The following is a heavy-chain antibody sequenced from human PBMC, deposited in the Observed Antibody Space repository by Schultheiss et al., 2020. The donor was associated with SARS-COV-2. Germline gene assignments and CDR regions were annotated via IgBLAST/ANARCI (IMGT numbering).Heavy chain of an antibody. D-gene: IGHD3-22*01. CDR1: GGTFSSYA. V-gene: IGHV1-69*13. J-gene: IGHJ4*02. CDR3: AREINSYYYDSSNYPFDY. Sequence: SVKVSCKASGGTFSSYAISWVRQAPGQGLEWMGGIIPIFGTANYAQKFQGRVTITADESTSTVYMELSSLRSEDTAVYYCAREINSYYYDSSNYPFDYWGQGTLVTVSS. CDR2: IIPIFGTA.